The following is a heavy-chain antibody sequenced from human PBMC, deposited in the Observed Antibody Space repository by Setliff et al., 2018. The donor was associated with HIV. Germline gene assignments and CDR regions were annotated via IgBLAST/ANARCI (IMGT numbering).Heavy chain of an antibody. J-gene: IGHJ5*02. D-gene: IGHD6-19*01. V-gene: IGHV4-39*01. CDR2: IYYSGST. CDR3: ASLAVAGPYSNWFDP. CDR1: GDSISSSSYY. Sequence: SETLSLTCTVSGDSISSSSYYWGWIRQPPGKGLEWIGSIYYSGSTYYNPSLKSRVTISVDTSKNQFSLKLSSVTAADTAVYYCASLAVAGPYSNWFDPWGQGTLVTVSS.